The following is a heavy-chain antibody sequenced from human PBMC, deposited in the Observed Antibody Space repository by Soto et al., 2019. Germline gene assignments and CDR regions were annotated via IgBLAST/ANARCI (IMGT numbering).Heavy chain of an antibody. J-gene: IGHJ1*01. Sequence: QVQLVQSGAEVKKPGASVKVSCKASGYTFTSYAMHWVRQAPGQRLEWMGWINAGNGNTKYSQKFQGRVTITRDTSASTAYTEPSSLRSEDTAVYYCARHGNARAEYFQHWGQGTLVTVSS. V-gene: IGHV1-3*01. CDR2: INAGNGNT. CDR3: ARHGNARAEYFQH. D-gene: IGHD4-17*01. CDR1: GYTFTSYA.